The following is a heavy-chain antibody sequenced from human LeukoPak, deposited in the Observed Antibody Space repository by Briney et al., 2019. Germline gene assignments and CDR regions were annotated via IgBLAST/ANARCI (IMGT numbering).Heavy chain of an antibody. CDR1: GFTVSSNY. D-gene: IGHD6-13*01. V-gene: IGHV3-53*01. J-gene: IGHJ6*02. CDR3: ASSIAAAVGMDV. CDR2: IYSGGST. Sequence: GGSLRLSCAASGFTVSSNYMSWVRQAPGKGLEWVSVIYSGGSTYYADSVKGRFTISRDNSKNTLYLQMNSLRAEDTAVYYCASSIAAAVGMDVWGQGTTVTVSS.